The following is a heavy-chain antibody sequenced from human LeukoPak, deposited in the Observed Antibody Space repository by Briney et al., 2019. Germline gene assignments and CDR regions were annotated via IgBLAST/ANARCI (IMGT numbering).Heavy chain of an antibody. CDR2: IYYSGST. D-gene: IGHD5-24*01. V-gene: IGHV4-59*01. Sequence: SETLSLTCTVSGGSISSYYGSWIRQPPGKGLEWIGYIYYSGSTNYNPSLKSRVTISVDTSKNQFSLKLSSVTAADTAVYYCAREEDGYQIDYWGQGILVTVSS. J-gene: IGHJ4*02. CDR3: AREEDGYQIDY. CDR1: GGSISSYY.